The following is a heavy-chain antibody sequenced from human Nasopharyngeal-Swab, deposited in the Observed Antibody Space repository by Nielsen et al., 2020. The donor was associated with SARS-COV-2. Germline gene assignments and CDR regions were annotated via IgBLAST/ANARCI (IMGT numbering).Heavy chain of an antibody. J-gene: IGHJ4*02. CDR2: ISYDGSNK. CDR3: AKDYYDSSGYYYPLRFDY. Sequence: GGSLRLSCAASEFTFSSYGMHWVRQAPGKGLEWVAVISYDGSNKYYADSVKGRFTISRDNSKNTLYLQMNSLRAEDTAVYYCAKDYYDSSGYYYPLRFDYWGQGTLVTVSS. CDR1: EFTFSSYG. D-gene: IGHD3-22*01. V-gene: IGHV3-30*18.